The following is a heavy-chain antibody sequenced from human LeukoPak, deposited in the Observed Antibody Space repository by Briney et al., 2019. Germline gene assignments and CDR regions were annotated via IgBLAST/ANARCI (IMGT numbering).Heavy chain of an antibody. Sequence: ASVKVSCKASGYTFTSYYMHWVRQAPGQGLEWMGIINPSGGSTSYAQKFQGRVTITADKSTSTAYMELSSLRSEDTAVYYCARGDCSGGSCYSLHYYYYMDVWGKGTTVTVSS. D-gene: IGHD2-15*01. CDR2: INPSGGST. CDR1: GYTFTSYY. V-gene: IGHV1-46*01. J-gene: IGHJ6*03. CDR3: ARGDCSGGSCYSLHYYYYMDV.